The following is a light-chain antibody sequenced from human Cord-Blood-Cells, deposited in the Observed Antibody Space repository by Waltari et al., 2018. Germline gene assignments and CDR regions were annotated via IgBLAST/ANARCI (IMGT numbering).Light chain of an antibody. Sequence: EIVLKHSPGTLSLSPGERATLSCRASQSVSSSYLAWYQQKPGQAPRLRIYGASSRATGIPDRFSGSGSGTDFTLTISRLEPEDFAVYYCQQYRAFVQGTKVEIK. CDR3: QQYRA. CDR1: QSVSSSY. J-gene: IGKJ1*01. V-gene: IGKV3-20*01. CDR2: GAS.